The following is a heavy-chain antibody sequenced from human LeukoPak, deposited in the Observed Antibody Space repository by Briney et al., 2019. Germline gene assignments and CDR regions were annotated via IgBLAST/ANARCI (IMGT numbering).Heavy chain of an antibody. V-gene: IGHV1-69*13. CDR2: IIPIFGTA. Sequence: SLKVSCKASGGTFSSYAISWVRQAPGQGLEWMGGIIPIFGTANYAQKFQGRVTITADESTSTAYMELSSLRSEDTAVYYCATPTGSMLPYYFDYWGQGTLVTVSS. CDR1: GGTFSSYA. CDR3: ATPTGSMLPYYFDY. D-gene: IGHD2-8*01. J-gene: IGHJ4*02.